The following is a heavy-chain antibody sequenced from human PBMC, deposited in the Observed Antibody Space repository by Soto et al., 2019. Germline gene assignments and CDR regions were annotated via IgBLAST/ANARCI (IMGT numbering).Heavy chain of an antibody. J-gene: IGHJ4*02. D-gene: IGHD6-13*01. CDR2: IYYSGST. V-gene: IGHV4-59*01. CDR3: ARGRAATHHFGY. Sequence: SETLSLTCTVSGGSISSYYWSWIRQPPGKGLEWIGYIYYSGSTNYNPSLKSRVTISVDTSKNQFSLKLSSVTAADTAVYYCARGRAATHHFGYWGQGTLVTVSS. CDR1: GGSISSYY.